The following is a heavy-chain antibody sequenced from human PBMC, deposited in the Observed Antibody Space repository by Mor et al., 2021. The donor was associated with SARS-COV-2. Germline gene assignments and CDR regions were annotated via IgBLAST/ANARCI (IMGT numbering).Heavy chain of an antibody. V-gene: IGHV3-21*01. D-gene: IGHD6-13*01. Sequence: YFLYPVKGRFTISRDNAKNSLYLQMNSLRAEDTAVYYCARDLVVAAAGTSDWGQGTLVTVSS. J-gene: IGHJ4*02. CDR3: ARDLVVAAAGTSD.